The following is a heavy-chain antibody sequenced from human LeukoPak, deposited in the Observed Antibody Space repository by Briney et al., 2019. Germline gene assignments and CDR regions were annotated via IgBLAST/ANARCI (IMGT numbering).Heavy chain of an antibody. J-gene: IGHJ3*02. Sequence: PGGSLRLSCAASGFTFDDYAIHWVRQAPGKGLEWVSLIIGDGGSTYYADSVRGRFTISRDNSKDSLYLQMNSLRTEDTALYFCAKDIEYCSTTSCSLFDDAFDIWGQGTMVTVSS. CDR1: GFTFDDYA. D-gene: IGHD2-2*01. CDR3: AKDIEYCSTTSCSLFDDAFDI. CDR2: IIGDGGST. V-gene: IGHV3-43*02.